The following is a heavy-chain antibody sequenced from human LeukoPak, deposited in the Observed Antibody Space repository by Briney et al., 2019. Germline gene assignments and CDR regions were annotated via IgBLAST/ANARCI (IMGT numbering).Heavy chain of an antibody. CDR2: ILYDGSNK. CDR3: ARDQYDTWSRRGNFDS. CDR1: GFTFSSYG. D-gene: IGHD3-3*01. J-gene: IGHJ4*02. Sequence: GRSLRLSCAASGFTFSSYGMHWVRQAPGKGLEWVAVILYDGSNKYYGDSVKGRFTISRDNSKNTLQLQMNSLRVEDTAVFYCARDQYDTWSRRGNFDSWGQGTLVIVSS. V-gene: IGHV3-30*03.